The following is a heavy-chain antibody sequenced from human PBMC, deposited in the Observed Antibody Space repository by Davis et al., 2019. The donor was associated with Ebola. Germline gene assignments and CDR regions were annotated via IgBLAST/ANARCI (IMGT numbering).Heavy chain of an antibody. J-gene: IGHJ5*02. D-gene: IGHD3-10*01. CDR1: GASIASDY. CDR2: IYYTGST. V-gene: IGHV4-59*01. CDR3: ARVGAPYWTRGWFDP. Sequence: MPSETLSLTCSVSGASIASDYWSWIRQPPGKGLDWIGFIYYTGSTNYNPSLKSRVTISVDTSKNQFSLKLSSVTAADTAVYYCARVGAPYWTRGWFDPWGQGTLVTVSS.